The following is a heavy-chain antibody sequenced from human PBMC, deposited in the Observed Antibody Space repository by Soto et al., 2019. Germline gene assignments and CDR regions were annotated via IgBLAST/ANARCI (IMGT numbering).Heavy chain of an antibody. CDR3: ASIGEMVRSAFDI. J-gene: IGHJ3*02. D-gene: IGHD3-10*01. CDR1: GGTFSSYA. Sequence: QVQLVQSGAEVKKPGSSVKVSCKASGGTFSSYAISWVRQAPGQGLEWRGGIIPIFGTANYAQKFRGRVTITADESTSTAYMELSSLRSEDTDVYYCASIGEMVRSAFDIWGHGTMVTVSS. V-gene: IGHV1-69*01. CDR2: IIPIFGTA.